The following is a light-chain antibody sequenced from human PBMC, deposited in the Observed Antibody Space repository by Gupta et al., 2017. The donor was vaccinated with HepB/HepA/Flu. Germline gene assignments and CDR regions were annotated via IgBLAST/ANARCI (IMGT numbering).Light chain of an antibody. J-gene: IGKJ4*01. CDR1: QSVSSSY. V-gene: IGKV3-20*01. CDR3: QRCGSSPGLT. CDR2: GAS. Sequence: EIVLTQSPGTLSLSPGERATLSCRASQSVSSSYLAWYQQKPGQAPRLLIYGASSRATGIPDRFSGSGSGTDFTLTIRRLEPEDFAVYSCQRCGSSPGLTFGGGTKVEIK.